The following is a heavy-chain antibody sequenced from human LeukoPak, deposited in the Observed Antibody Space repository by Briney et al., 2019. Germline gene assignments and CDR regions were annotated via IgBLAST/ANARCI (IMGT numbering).Heavy chain of an antibody. CDR2: ISWNSGSI. CDR1: GFTFDDYA. V-gene: IGHV3-9*01. CDR3: AKDRWDYGDYVSGAFDI. D-gene: IGHD4-17*01. J-gene: IGHJ3*02. Sequence: PGRSLRLSCAASGFTFDDYAMHWVRQAPGKGLEWVSGISWNSGSIGYADSVKGRFTISRDNAKNSLYLQMNSLRAEDTALYYCAKDRWDYGDYVSGAFDIWGQGTMVTVSS.